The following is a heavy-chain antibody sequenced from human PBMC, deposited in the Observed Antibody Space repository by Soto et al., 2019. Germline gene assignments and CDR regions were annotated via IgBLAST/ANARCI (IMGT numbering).Heavy chain of an antibody. J-gene: IGHJ6*02. Sequence: EVPLVESGGGLVQPGGSLRLSCAASGFIFGSSWMNWVRQAPGKGLDWVANIKQDGSEKYYVDSVKGRFTISRDNAKNSLYLQMDSLRAEDTAVYYCARGYYGMDVWGQGTTVTVSS. CDR1: GFIFGSSW. CDR3: ARGYYGMDV. CDR2: IKQDGSEK. V-gene: IGHV3-7*04.